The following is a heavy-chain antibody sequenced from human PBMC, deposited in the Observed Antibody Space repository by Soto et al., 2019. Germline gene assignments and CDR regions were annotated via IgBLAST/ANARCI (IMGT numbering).Heavy chain of an antibody. V-gene: IGHV5-51*01. CDR3: ARHTEGSGGGYCSGGSCYSHLELGY. CDR1: GYSFTSYW. D-gene: IGHD2-15*01. Sequence: GESLKISCKGSGYSFTSYWIGWVRQMPGKGLEWMGIIYPGDSDTRYSPSFQGQVTISADKSIGTAYLQWSSLKASDTAMYYCARHTEGSGGGYCSGGSCYSHLELGYWGQGTLVTVSS. CDR2: IYPGDSDT. J-gene: IGHJ4*02.